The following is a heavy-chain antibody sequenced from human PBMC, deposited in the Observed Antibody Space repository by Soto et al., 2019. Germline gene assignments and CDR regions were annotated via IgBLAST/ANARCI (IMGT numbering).Heavy chain of an antibody. CDR2: ISAYNGNT. J-gene: IGHJ3*02. CDR1: GYTFTSYG. D-gene: IGHD3-22*01. V-gene: IGHV1-18*01. Sequence: GASVKVSCKASGYTFTSYGISWVRQAPGQGFEWMGWISAYNGNTNYAQKLQGRVTITADESTSTAYMELSSLRSEDTAVFYCARVYYDSSGRTNVFDIWGQGKMVTVSP. CDR3: ARVYYDSSGRTNVFDI.